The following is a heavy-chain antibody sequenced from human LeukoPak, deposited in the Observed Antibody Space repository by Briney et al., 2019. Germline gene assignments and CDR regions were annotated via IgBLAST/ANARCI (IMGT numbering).Heavy chain of an antibody. Sequence: GGSLGLSCAASGFTFSSYWMPWVRHAPGKGLVWVSRINGDGSSTSYADSVKGRFTISRDNAKNTLYLQMNSLRAEDTAVYYCARGYSSSYRIDYWGQGTLVTVSS. D-gene: IGHD6-6*01. CDR3: ARGYSSSYRIDY. CDR2: INGDGSST. J-gene: IGHJ4*02. CDR1: GFTFSSYW. V-gene: IGHV3-74*01.